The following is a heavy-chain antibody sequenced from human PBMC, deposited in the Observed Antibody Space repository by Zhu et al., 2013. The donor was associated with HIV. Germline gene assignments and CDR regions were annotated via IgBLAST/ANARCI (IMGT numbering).Heavy chain of an antibody. Sequence: QVQLVQSGAEVKKPGSSVKVSCKASGYTFTGYYMHWVRQAPGQGLEWMGWINPNSGGTNYAQKFQGRVTMTRDTSISTAYMELSRLRSDDTAVYYCATQGAVGATTLHWFDPWGQGTLVTVSS. D-gene: IGHD1-26*01. CDR3: ATQGAVGATTLHWFDP. V-gene: IGHV1-2*02. CDR2: INPNSGGT. J-gene: IGHJ5*02. CDR1: GYTFTGYY.